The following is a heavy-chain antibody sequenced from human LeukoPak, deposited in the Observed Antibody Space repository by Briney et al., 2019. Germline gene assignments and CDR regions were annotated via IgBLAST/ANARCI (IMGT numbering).Heavy chain of an antibody. V-gene: IGHV3-7*01. J-gene: IGHJ4*02. CDR1: GFSFNTSW. CDR2: IEQDGCEK. Sequence: GGSLRLSCAASGFSFNTSWMSWIRQAPGKGLEWVASIEQDGCEKYYVDSVKGRFTISRDNAKNSLFLQMKSLRAEDTAVYYCAKGHTSLAPGGQGALVTVSS. D-gene: IGHD5-18*01. CDR3: AKGHTSLAP.